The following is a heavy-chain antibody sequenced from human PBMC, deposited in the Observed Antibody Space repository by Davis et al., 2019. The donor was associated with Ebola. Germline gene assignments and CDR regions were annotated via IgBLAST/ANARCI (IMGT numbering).Heavy chain of an antibody. CDR2: IYPGDSDT. CDR1: GYSFTSYW. CDR3: ARLGSGGKRLVDGMDV. V-gene: IGHV5-51*01. J-gene: IGHJ6*02. Sequence: PGGSLRLSCKGSGYSFTSYWIGWVRQMPGKGLEWMGIIYPGDSDTRYSPSFQGQVTISADKSISTAYLQWSSLKASDTAMYYCARLGSGGKRLVDGMDVWGQGTTVTVSS. D-gene: IGHD2-15*01.